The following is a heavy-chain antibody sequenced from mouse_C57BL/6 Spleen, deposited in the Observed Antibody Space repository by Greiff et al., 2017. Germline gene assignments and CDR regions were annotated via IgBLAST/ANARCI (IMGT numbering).Heavy chain of an antibody. J-gene: IGHJ4*01. CDR3: ARHFTGYGAMDY. D-gene: IGHD2-2*01. Sequence: EVMLVESGGGLVQPGGSLKLSCAASGFTFSDYGMAWVRQAPRKGPEWVAFISNLAYSIYYADTVTGRFTISRENAKNTLYLEMSSLRSEDTAMYYCARHFTGYGAMDYWGQGTSVTVSS. V-gene: IGHV5-15*01. CDR2: ISNLAYSI. CDR1: GFTFSDYG.